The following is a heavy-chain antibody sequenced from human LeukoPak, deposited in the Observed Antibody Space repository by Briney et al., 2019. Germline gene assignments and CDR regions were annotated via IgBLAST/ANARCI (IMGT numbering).Heavy chain of an antibody. Sequence: SETLSLTCTVSGGSVSSGNSYWSWLRQPPGMGLEWIGYISYSGNTNYNPSLKSRVTISVDTSKNQFSLKLRSVTAADTAVYYCTRGYSSGFAGAWGQGTLVTVSS. J-gene: IGHJ5*02. D-gene: IGHD6-19*01. CDR1: GGSVSSGNSY. V-gene: IGHV4-61*01. CDR3: TRGYSSGFAGA. CDR2: ISYSGNT.